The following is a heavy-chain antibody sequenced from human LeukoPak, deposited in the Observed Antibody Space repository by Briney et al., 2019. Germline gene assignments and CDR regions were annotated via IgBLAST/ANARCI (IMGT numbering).Heavy chain of an antibody. CDR2: INHSGST. CDR1: GGSFSGYY. V-gene: IGHV4-34*01. J-gene: IGHJ4*02. D-gene: IGHD3-10*01. CDR3: ARAALIRFGELPYFDY. Sequence: PSETLSLTCAVYGGSFSGYYWSWIRQPPGKGLEWIGEINHSGSTNYNPSLKSRVTISVDKSKNQFSLKLSSVTAADTAVYYCARAALIRFGELPYFDYWGQGTLVTVSS.